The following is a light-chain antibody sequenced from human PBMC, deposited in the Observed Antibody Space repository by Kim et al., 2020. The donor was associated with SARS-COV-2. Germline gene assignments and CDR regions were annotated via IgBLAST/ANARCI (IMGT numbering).Light chain of an antibody. CDR2: DAS. J-gene: IGKJ1*01. Sequence: SLSPGERATLSCRASQSVSSYLAWYQQKPGQAPRLLIYDASNRATGIPARFSGSGSGTDFTLTISSLEPDDFAVYYCQQYADSRTFGQGTKVDIK. CDR3: QQYADSRT. CDR1: QSVSSY. V-gene: IGKV3-11*01.